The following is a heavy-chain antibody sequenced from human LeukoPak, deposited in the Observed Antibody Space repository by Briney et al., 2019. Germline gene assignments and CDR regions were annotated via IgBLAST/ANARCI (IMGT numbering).Heavy chain of an antibody. CDR1: GGSFSDYY. V-gene: IGHV4-34*01. Sequence: PSETLSLTCAVYGGSFSDYYWSWIRQPPGKGLEWVGEINHSGKTNYNPSLKSRVSISVDTSKNQFSLKLSSVNAADTAIYYCARRLKSASQYMDVWGKGTTVTISS. CDR3: ARRLKSASQYMDV. J-gene: IGHJ6*03. CDR2: INHSGKT.